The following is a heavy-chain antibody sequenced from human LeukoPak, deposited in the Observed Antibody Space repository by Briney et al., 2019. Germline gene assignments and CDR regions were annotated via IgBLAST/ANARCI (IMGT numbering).Heavy chain of an antibody. J-gene: IGHJ4*01. CDR3: ARFRADEKVARKAYYFDY. Sequence: SETLSLTCAVYGGSFSGYYWSWIRQPPGKGLEWIGEINHSGSTNYNPSLKSRVTISVDTSKNQFSLKLSSVTAADTAVYYCARFRADEKVARKAYYFDYWGQGTLVTVSS. V-gene: IGHV4-34*01. CDR2: INHSGST. D-gene: IGHD3-10*01. CDR1: GGSFSGYY.